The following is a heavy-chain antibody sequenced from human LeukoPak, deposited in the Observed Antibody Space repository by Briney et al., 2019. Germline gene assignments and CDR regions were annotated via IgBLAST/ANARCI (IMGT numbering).Heavy chain of an antibody. Sequence: SETLSLTCTVSGGSISGYYWSWIRQPAGKGLEWIGRIYTSGSTTYNPSLKSRVIMSVDTSKNQLSLKLNSLTAADTAVYYCARERSYLNWYFDLWGRGTLVSVSS. CDR2: IYTSGST. J-gene: IGHJ2*01. D-gene: IGHD2-2*01. CDR3: ARERSYLNWYFDL. V-gene: IGHV4-4*07. CDR1: GGSISGYY.